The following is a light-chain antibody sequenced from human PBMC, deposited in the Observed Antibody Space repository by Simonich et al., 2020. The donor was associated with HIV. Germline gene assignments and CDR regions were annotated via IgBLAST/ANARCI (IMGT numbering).Light chain of an antibody. Sequence: DIQMTQSPSSLSASVGDRVTITCRASQSISSYLNWYQQKPGKAPKLLIYAASSLQSGVPSRFSGSGSGTDFTFTISSLQPEDIATYYCQQCDDVPYTFGQGTKLEI. CDR3: QQCDDVPYT. CDR1: QSISSY. J-gene: IGKJ2*01. V-gene: IGKV1-33*01. CDR2: AAS.